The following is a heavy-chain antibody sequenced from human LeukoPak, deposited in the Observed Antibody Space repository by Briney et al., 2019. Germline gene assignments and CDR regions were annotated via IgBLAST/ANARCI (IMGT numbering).Heavy chain of an antibody. D-gene: IGHD3-22*01. J-gene: IGHJ5*02. V-gene: IGHV4-59*01. Sequence: SETLSLTCTVSGGSISSYYWSWIRQPPGKGLEWIGYIYYSGSTNYNPCLKSRVTMSVDTSKNQFSLKLSSVTAADTAVYYCARVSDDSSGYYFDPWGQGTLVTVSS. CDR2: IYYSGST. CDR1: GGSISSYY. CDR3: ARVSDDSSGYYFDP.